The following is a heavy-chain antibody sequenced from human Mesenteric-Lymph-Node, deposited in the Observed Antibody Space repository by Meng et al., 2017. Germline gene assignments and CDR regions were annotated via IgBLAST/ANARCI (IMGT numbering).Heavy chain of an antibody. V-gene: IGHV3-74*01. CDR3: AKDPFWAGEYFQH. CDR1: GFSFSTYW. D-gene: IGHD3-16*01. Sequence: GESLKISCAASGFSFSTYWMHWVRQAPGKGLEWVSRINSDGSTTNYADSVKGRITISRDNSKNTLYLQMNSLRAEDTAVYYCAKDPFWAGEYFQHWGQGTLVTVSS. CDR2: INSDGSTT. J-gene: IGHJ1*01.